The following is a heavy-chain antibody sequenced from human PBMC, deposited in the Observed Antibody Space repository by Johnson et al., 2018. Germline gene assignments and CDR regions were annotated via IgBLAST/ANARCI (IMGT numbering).Heavy chain of an antibody. CDR3: ARELRLNYDFGSGDAFNI. CDR1: GITFSSYS. Sequence: VQRVQSWGGLVKPWGALLLSCAASGITFSSYSMHWVRQAPGKGLEWVSSISSSSSYIYYADSVKGRFTVSRDNAKNSLFLQMNSLRAEDTAVYYCARELRLNYDFGSGDAFNIWGQGTMVTVSS. D-gene: IGHD3-3*01. V-gene: IGHV3-21*01. J-gene: IGHJ3*02. CDR2: ISSSSSYI.